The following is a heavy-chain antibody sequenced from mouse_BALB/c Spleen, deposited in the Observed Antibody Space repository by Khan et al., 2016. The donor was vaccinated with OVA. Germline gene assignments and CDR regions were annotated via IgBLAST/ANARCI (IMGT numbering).Heavy chain of an antibody. J-gene: IGHJ2*01. CDR1: GYSITSGYG. Sequence: LLESGPGPVKPSQSLSLTCTVTGYSITSGYGWNWIRQFPGNKLEWMGYISYSGSTNYNQSLKRRISIPRDTSKNQFFLQLNSVTTEDTATYYCARTARIKYWGQGTTLTVSS. CDR3: ARTARIKY. D-gene: IGHD1-2*01. CDR2: ISYSGST. V-gene: IGHV3-2*02.